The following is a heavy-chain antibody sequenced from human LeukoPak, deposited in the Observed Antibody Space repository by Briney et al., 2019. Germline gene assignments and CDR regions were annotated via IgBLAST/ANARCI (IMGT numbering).Heavy chain of an antibody. J-gene: IGHJ6*03. CDR1: GYTLTELS. D-gene: IGHD3-3*01. V-gene: IGHV1-24*01. Sequence: ASVKVSCKVSGYTLTELSMHWVRQAPGKGLEWMGGFDPEDGETIYAQKFQGRVTMTRNTSISTAYVELSSLRSEDTAVYYCARARSRGGITIFGVVIYAYYYMDVWGKGTTVTVSS. CDR2: FDPEDGET. CDR3: ARARSRGGITIFGVVIYAYYYMDV.